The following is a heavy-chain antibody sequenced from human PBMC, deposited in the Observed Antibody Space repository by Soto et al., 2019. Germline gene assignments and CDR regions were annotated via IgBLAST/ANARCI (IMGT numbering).Heavy chain of an antibody. D-gene: IGHD3-3*01. V-gene: IGHV3-23*01. J-gene: IGHJ4*02. CDR3: ATQPAVLRFLEWLPNFAFDY. CDR1: GFTFSSYA. CDR2: ISGSGGST. Sequence: GGSLRLSCAASGFTFSSYAMSWVRQAPGKGLEWVSAISGSGGSTYYADSVKGRFTISRDNSKNTLYLQMNSLRAEDTAVYYCATQPAVLRFLEWLPNFAFDYWGQGTLVTVSS.